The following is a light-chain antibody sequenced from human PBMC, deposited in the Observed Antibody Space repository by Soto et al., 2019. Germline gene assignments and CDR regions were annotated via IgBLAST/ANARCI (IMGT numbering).Light chain of an antibody. CDR1: QSVGTN. J-gene: IGKJ4*01. CDR2: GAS. Sequence: EIVMTQSPATLSVSPGERATLSCRASQSVGTNLAWYQQKPGQAPRLLIYGASTRATGIPVRISGSGSGTEFTLTISSLQSEDFAVYYCQQYNKRPPLTFGGGTKVDIK. V-gene: IGKV3-15*01. CDR3: QQYNKRPPLT.